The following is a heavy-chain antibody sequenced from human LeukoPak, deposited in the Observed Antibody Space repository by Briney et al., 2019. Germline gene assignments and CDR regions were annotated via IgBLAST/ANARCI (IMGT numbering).Heavy chain of an antibody. J-gene: IGHJ6*03. Sequence: SVKVSCKASGGTFSSYAIRWVRQAPGQGLEWMGGIIPNFGTANYAQKFQGRVTTTTDKSTSTAYMELSSLRSEDTAVYYCARVRKWELLTADSGYYYYMDVWGKGTTVTVSS. V-gene: IGHV1-69*05. CDR3: ARVRKWELLTADSGYYYYMDV. D-gene: IGHD1-26*01. CDR2: IIPNFGTA. CDR1: GGTFSSYA.